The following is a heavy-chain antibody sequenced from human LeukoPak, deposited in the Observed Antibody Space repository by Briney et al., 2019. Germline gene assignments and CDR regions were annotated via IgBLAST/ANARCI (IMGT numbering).Heavy chain of an antibody. CDR2: ISYDGSNK. CDR1: GFTFSSYA. V-gene: IGHV3-30*04. Sequence: GGSLRLSCAASGFTFSSYAMHWVRQAPGKGLEWVAVISYDGSNKYYADSVKGRFTISRDNSKNTLYLQMNSLRAEDTAVYYCARDREWFYPTYYYYYYMDVWGKGTTVTVSS. CDR3: ARDREWFYPTYYYYYYMDV. J-gene: IGHJ6*03. D-gene: IGHD3-3*01.